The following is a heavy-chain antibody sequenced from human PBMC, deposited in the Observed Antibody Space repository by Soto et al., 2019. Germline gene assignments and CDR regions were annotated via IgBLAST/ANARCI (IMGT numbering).Heavy chain of an antibody. J-gene: IGHJ4*02. CDR1: GYTFTSYP. D-gene: IGHD1-7*01. CDR3: AREYYGTTTGIDD. V-gene: IGHV1-18*04. CDR2: VNSYDGTT. Sequence: QVQLVQSAPELQRPGDSVKVSCKTSGYTFTSYPYSWVRQAPGQGLEWMGWVNSYDGTTKVAQQFRDRITLTADKSAATVFMELRRLTSDDTAVYDCAREYYGTTTGIDDWGQGTLVAVSS.